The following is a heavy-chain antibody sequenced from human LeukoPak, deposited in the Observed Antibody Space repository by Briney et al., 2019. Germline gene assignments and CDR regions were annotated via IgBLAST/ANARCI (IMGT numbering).Heavy chain of an antibody. D-gene: IGHD3/OR15-3a*01. CDR2: IFHSGST. V-gene: IGHV4-4*02. CDR3: ARQTGSGLFILP. Sequence: IFHSGSTSYSPSLKSRVTISADKSKNQFSLKLTSVTAADTAVYYCARQTGSGLFILPGGQGTLVTVSS. J-gene: IGHJ4*02.